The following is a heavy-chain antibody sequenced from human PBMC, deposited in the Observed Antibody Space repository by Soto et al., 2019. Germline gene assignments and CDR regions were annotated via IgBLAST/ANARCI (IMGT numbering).Heavy chain of an antibody. Sequence: QVQLVESGGGVVQPGRSLRLSCAASGFTFSRYGMHWVRQAPGKGLEWVAVISYDGSNKYYADSVKGRFTISRDNSKHTLYLQMNSLRAEDTAVYYCAKGDYFDSSGYHVGHDYWGQGTLVTVSS. D-gene: IGHD3-22*01. V-gene: IGHV3-30*18. CDR1: GFTFSRYG. J-gene: IGHJ4*02. CDR2: ISYDGSNK. CDR3: AKGDYFDSSGYHVGHDY.